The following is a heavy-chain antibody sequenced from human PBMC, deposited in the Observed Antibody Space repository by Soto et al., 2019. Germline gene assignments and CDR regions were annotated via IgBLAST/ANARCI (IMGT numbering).Heavy chain of an antibody. J-gene: IGHJ6*02. D-gene: IGHD1-26*01. CDR2: ISSSSSYI. CDR3: ARFPPIGELLPKMDYYYGMDV. V-gene: IGHV3-21*01. Sequence: GSLRLSLAASGFTFSSYSMNWVRQAPGKGLEWVSSISSSSSYIYYADSVKGRFTISRDNAKNSLYLQMNSLRAEDTAVYYCARFPPIGELLPKMDYYYGMDVWGQGTTVTVSS. CDR1: GFTFSSYS.